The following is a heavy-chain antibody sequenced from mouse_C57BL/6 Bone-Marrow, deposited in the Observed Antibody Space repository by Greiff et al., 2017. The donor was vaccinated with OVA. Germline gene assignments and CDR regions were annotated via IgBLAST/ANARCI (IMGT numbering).Heavy chain of an antibody. CDR2: ISNGGGST. D-gene: IGHD2-2*01. Sequence: EVKLVESGGGLVQPGGSLKLSCAASGFTFSDYYMYWVRQTPEKRLEWVAYISNGGGSTYYPDTVKGRFTISRDNAKNTLYLQMSRLKSEDTAMYYCARVYYGYPWFAYWGQGTLVTVSA. J-gene: IGHJ3*01. CDR3: ARVYYGYPWFAY. V-gene: IGHV5-12*01. CDR1: GFTFSDYY.